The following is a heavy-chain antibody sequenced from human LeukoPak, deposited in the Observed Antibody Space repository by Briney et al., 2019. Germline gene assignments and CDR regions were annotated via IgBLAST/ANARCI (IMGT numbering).Heavy chain of an antibody. CDR1: GGSFSSGDYY. D-gene: IGHD3-9*01. J-gene: IGHJ4*02. CDR2: IYYSGST. CDR3: ARALKPYYDILTGYYLSPTLFDY. Sequence: SQTLSLTCTVSGGSFSSGDYYWGWIRQPPGKGLEWIGYIYYSGSTYYNPSLKSRVTISVDTSKNQFSLKLSSVTAADTAVYYCARALKPYYDILTGYYLSPTLFDYWGQGTLVTVSS. V-gene: IGHV4-30-4*01.